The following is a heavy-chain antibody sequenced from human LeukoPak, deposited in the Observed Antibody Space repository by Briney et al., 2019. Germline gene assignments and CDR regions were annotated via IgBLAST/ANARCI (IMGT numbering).Heavy chain of an antibody. J-gene: IGHJ6*03. CDR3: ARGSTYYYDSSGYYYRQDYYYYMDV. CDR2: INHSGST. V-gene: IGHV4-34*01. D-gene: IGHD3-22*01. Sequence: SETLSLTCAVYGGSFSGYYWSWIRQPPGKGLEWIGEINHSGSTNYNPSLKSRFTISVDTSKNQFSLKLSSVTAADTAVYHCARGSTYYYDSSGYYYRQDYYYYMDVWGKGTTVTVSS. CDR1: GGSFSGYY.